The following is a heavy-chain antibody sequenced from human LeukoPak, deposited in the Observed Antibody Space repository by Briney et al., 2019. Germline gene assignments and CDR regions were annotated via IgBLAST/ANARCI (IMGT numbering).Heavy chain of an antibody. V-gene: IGHV4-59*08. Sequence: SETLSLTCTVSGGSISSYYWSWIRQPPGKGLEWIGYIYYSGSTNYSPSLKSRVTISVDTSKNQFSLKLSSVTAVDTAVYYCARQDIVATTYFDYWGQGTLVTVSS. J-gene: IGHJ4*02. D-gene: IGHD5-12*01. CDR2: IYYSGST. CDR3: ARQDIVATTYFDY. CDR1: GGSISSYY.